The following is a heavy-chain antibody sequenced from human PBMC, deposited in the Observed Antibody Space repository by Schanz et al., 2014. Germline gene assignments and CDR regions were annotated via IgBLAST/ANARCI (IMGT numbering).Heavy chain of an antibody. V-gene: IGHV3-23*04. CDR2: LSASGGHT. CDR3: AKGVGGGLLLGSTFDN. CDR1: GFKFTGYV. J-gene: IGHJ3*02. D-gene: IGHD3-16*01. Sequence: VQLVESGGGLAQPGGSLRLSCAASGFKFTGYVMTWVRQAPGKGLEWVSGLSASGGHTYYADSVKGRFTISRDNSKNTVYLEMNNVRVDDTAVYYCAKGVGGGLLLGSTFDNWGQGTMVTVTS.